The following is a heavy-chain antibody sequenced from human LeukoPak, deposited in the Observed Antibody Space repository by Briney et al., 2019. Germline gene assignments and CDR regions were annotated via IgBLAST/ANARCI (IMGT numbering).Heavy chain of an antibody. CDR1: GFTFSNYG. D-gene: IGHD5/OR15-5a*01. CDR3: ARGGTDSTDALDI. CDR2: ISSSSSYM. J-gene: IGHJ3*02. V-gene: IGHV3-21*01. Sequence: GGSLRLSCAASGFTFSNYGMNWVRQAPGKGLEWVSSISSSSSYMYYADSVRGRFTISRDNPKNTLFLQMGSLRIDDMALYYCARGGTDSTDALDIWGPGTMVTVSS.